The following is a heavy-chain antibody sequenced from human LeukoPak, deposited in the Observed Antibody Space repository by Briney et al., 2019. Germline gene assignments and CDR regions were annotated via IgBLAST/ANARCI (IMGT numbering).Heavy chain of an antibody. CDR1: GFTFSNAW. CDR3: ANAGWEVPAAIFSPHLYYMDV. J-gene: IGHJ6*03. CDR2: IKSNTDGATT. Sequence: GGSLRLSCAASGFTFSNAWMSWVRQAPGKGLEWVGRIKSNTDGATTDYAAPVKGRFTISRDDSKNTLYLQMNSLKTEDTAVYYCANAGWEVPAAIFSPHLYYMDVWGKGTTVTVSS. V-gene: IGHV3-15*01. D-gene: IGHD2-2*02.